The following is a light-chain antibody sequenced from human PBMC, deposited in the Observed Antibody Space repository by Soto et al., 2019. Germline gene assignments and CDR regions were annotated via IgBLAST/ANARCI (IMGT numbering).Light chain of an antibody. CDR1: SSDVGTNDV. CDR2: EDS. J-gene: IGLJ2*01. Sequence: QSVLTQPASVSGSPGQSITISCTGTSSDVGTNDVVSWYQQNPGKAPKLIIYEDSKRPSGVSNRFSASKSGNTASLTISGLQAEDEANYHCCSYVGSSTLVFGGGTKVTV. CDR3: CSYVGSSTLV. V-gene: IGLV2-23*01.